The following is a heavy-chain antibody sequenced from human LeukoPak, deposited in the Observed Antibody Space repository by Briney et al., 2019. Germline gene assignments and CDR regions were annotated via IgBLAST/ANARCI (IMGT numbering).Heavy chain of an antibody. CDR1: GFTFSSYS. J-gene: IGHJ4*02. D-gene: IGHD1-26*01. Sequence: PGGSLRLSCAASGFTFSSYSMNWVRQAPGKGLEWVSAISGSGGSTYYADSVKGRFTISRDNSKNTLYLQMNSLRAEDTAVYYCAGPPEWELLQVDYWGQGTLVTVSS. V-gene: IGHV3-23*01. CDR3: AGPPEWELLQVDY. CDR2: ISGSGGST.